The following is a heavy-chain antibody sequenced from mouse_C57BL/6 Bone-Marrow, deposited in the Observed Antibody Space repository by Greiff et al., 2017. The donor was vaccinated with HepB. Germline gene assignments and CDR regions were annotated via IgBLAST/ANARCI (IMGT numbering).Heavy chain of an antibody. CDR3: TTATVVEAY. J-gene: IGHJ3*01. V-gene: IGHV14-4*01. CDR1: GFNIKDDY. CDR2: IDPENGDT. Sequence: EVKLQQSGAELVRPGASVKLSCTASGFNIKDDYMHWVKQRPEQGLEWIGWIDPENGDTEYASKFQGKATITADTSSNTAYLQLSSLTSEDTAVYYCTTATVVEAYWGQGTLVTVSA. D-gene: IGHD1-1*01.